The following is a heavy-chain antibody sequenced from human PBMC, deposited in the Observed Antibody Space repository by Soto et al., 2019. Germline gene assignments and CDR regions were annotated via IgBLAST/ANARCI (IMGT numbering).Heavy chain of an antibody. Sequence: SETLSLTCAVYGGSFSGYYWSWIRQPPGKGLKWIGEINHSGSTNYNPSLKSRFTISVDTSKNQFSLKLSSVTAADTAFFYCARWRRLHRGLFAYWCQGTLVTVS. D-gene: IGHD6-25*01. CDR2: INHSGST. J-gene: IGHJ4*02. CDR1: GGSFSGYY. V-gene: IGHV4-34*01. CDR3: ARWRRLHRGLFAY.